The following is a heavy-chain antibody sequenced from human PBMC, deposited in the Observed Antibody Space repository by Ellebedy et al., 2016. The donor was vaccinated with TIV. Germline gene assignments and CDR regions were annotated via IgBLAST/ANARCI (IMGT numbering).Heavy chain of an antibody. CDR1: GFTFNSYA. D-gene: IGHD3-22*01. J-gene: IGHJ4*02. V-gene: IGHV3-23*01. CDR2: ISNTGSRT. Sequence: PGGSLRLSCAASGFTFNSYAMSWVRQAPGKGLEWVSTISNTGSRTYYADSVEGRFIISRDNSKRTLYLQMNSLRAEDKAVYYCAKGRGGGSDSSAPRYYFDYWGLGTLVTVSS. CDR3: AKGRGGGSDSSAPRYYFDY.